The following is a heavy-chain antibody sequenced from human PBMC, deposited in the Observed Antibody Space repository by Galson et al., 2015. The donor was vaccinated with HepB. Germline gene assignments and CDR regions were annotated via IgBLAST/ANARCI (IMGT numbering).Heavy chain of an antibody. CDR2: INPSGGST. Sequence: SVKVSCKASGYTFTSYYMHWVRQAPGQGLEWMGIINPSGGSTSYAQKFQGRVTMTRDTSTSTVYMELSSLRAEDTAAYYCARDPGGMIRAFDIWGQGTMVTVSS. D-gene: IGHD3-16*01. CDR1: GYTFTSYY. CDR3: ARDPGGMIRAFDI. J-gene: IGHJ3*02. V-gene: IGHV1-46*01.